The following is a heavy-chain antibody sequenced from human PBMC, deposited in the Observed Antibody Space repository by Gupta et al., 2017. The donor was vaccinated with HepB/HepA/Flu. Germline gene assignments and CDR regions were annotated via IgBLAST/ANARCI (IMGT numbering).Heavy chain of an antibody. CDR2: IKSDGSLT. Sequence: EVQLVESGGCLVQPGGSLRLSCAASGFTFSRYWMHWVRQPPGKGLVWVSRIKSDGSLTRYADSVEGRFNIARDNVKNTLDLQMNSLRTEDKAGYFWKREDGDGKADWFDPWGQGTLVTVSS. CDR1: GFTFSRYW. CDR3: KREDGDGKADWFDP. J-gene: IGHJ5*02. D-gene: IGHD5-24*01. V-gene: IGHV3-74*01.